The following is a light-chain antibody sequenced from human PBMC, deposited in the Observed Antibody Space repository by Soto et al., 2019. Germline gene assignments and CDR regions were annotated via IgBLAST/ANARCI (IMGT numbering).Light chain of an antibody. V-gene: IGLV2-14*01. CDR1: SSDVGGYNY. J-gene: IGLJ1*01. CDR3: SSYTSSSLYV. CDR2: DVS. Sequence: QSALTQPASVSGSPGQSITISCTGTSSDVGGYNYVSWYQQHPGKAPKLMIDDVSNRTSGVSNRFSGSKSGNTSSLTISGLQAEDEDDYYCSSYTSSSLYVFGTGTKLTVL.